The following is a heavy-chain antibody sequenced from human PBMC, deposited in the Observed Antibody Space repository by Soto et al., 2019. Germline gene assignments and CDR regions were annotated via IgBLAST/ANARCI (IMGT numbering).Heavy chain of an antibody. D-gene: IGHD3-10*01. CDR3: ATRNPAEFYFDY. CDR2: IYYSGST. Sequence: SETLSLTCTVSGGSISSGDYYWSWIRQPPGKGLEWIGYIYYSGSTYYNPSLKSRITISVDKSKNQFSLKLSSVTAADTAVYYCATRNPAEFYFDYWGQGTLVTVSS. CDR1: GGSISSGDYY. V-gene: IGHV4-30-4*01. J-gene: IGHJ4*02.